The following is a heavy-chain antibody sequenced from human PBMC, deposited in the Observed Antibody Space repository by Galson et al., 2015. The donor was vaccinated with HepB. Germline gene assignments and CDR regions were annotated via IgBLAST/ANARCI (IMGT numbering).Heavy chain of an antibody. CDR2: INAGNGNT. Sequence: SVKVSCKASGYTFTSYAMHWVRQAPGQRLEWMGWINAGNGNTKYSQKFQGRVTITRDTSASTAYMELSSLRSEDTAVYYCGRDLGYCSGGSCYVFDYWGQGTLVTVSS. V-gene: IGHV1-3*01. CDR1: GYTFTSYA. CDR3: GRDLGYCSGGSCYVFDY. J-gene: IGHJ4*02. D-gene: IGHD2-15*01.